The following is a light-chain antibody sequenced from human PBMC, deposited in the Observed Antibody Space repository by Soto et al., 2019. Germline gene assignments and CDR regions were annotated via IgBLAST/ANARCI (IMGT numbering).Light chain of an antibody. V-gene: IGKV3-11*01. CDR3: QERSKWPSLS. CDR1: QSVSAD. Sequence: IVLMQSAASLSLSEGERATLSCRASQSVSADLAWYQHKAGQAPRLLIYDASNRGSGVPARFSGSGSETDFTLTIATLQPEDSAIYFCQERSKWPSLSFGGGTKM. J-gene: IGKJ4*01. CDR2: DAS.